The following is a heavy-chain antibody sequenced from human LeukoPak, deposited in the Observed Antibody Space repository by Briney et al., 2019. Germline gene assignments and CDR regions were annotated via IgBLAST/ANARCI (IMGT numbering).Heavy chain of an antibody. V-gene: IGHV5-51*01. CDR2: IYPGDSDT. J-gene: IGHJ4*02. Sequence: PGESLKVSCKGSGYSFTSYWIGWVRQMPGKGLEWMGIIYPGDSDTRYSPSFQGQVTISADKSVSTAYLQWSSLKASDTAMYYCARRIAAAGPYYFDYWGQGTLVTVSS. CDR3: ARRIAAAGPYYFDY. D-gene: IGHD6-13*01. CDR1: GYSFTSYW.